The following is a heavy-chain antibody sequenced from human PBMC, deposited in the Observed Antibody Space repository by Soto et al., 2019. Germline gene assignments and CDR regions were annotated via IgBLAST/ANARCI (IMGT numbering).Heavy chain of an antibody. J-gene: IGHJ6*03. V-gene: IGHV1-2*04. CDR1: GYTFTGYY. Sequence: ASVKVSCKASGYTFTGYYMHWVRQAPGQGLEWMGWINPNSGGTNYAQKFQGWVTMTRDTSISTAYMELSRLRSDETAVYYCASLKDGIAVAGDYYYYYMDVWGKGTTVTVSS. D-gene: IGHD6-19*01. CDR3: ASLKDGIAVAGDYYYYYMDV. CDR2: INPNSGGT.